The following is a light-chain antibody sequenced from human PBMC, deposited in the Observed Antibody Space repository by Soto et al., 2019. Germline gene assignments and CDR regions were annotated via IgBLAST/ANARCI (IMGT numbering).Light chain of an antibody. CDR2: EVI. Sequence: QSALTQPASVSGSPGQAITVPCSGTSSDIGAHNFVSWYQQHPGKAPKLIIYEVINRPSGVSDRFSGSKSGNTASLTISGLQSEDEADYYCNSYTTSNTFVFGSGTKVTVL. V-gene: IGLV2-14*03. J-gene: IGLJ1*01. CDR1: SSDIGAHNF. CDR3: NSYTTSNTFV.